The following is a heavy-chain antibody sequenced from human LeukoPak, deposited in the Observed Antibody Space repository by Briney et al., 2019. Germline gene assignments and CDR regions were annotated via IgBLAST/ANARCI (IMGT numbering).Heavy chain of an antibody. J-gene: IGHJ6*02. Sequence: GASVKVSCKASGGTFSSYAISWVRQAPGQGLEWMGGIIPIFGTANYAQKFQGRVTITADESTSTAYMELSSLRSEDTAVYYCARDIVVVPAAVSYYYYYGTDVWGQGTTVTVSS. CDR2: IIPIFGTA. CDR3: ARDIVVVPAAVSYYYYYGTDV. D-gene: IGHD2-2*01. V-gene: IGHV1-69*13. CDR1: GGTFSSYA.